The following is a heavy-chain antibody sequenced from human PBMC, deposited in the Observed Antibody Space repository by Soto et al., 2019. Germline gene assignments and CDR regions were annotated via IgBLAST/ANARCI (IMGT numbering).Heavy chain of an antibody. CDR3: ARGSHFDFSSGYADSFDV. J-gene: IGHJ3*01. D-gene: IGHD3-3*01. V-gene: IGHV4-34*01. Sequence: SETLSLTCAVYGGSFSGYYWGWFRQPPGKGLELIGEVKHSGNINYNPSLKTRLTVSVDTSKNQFSLKLSSMTAADTAMYYCARGSHFDFSSGYADSFDVWGQGTMVTVSS. CDR1: GGSFSGYY. CDR2: VKHSGNI.